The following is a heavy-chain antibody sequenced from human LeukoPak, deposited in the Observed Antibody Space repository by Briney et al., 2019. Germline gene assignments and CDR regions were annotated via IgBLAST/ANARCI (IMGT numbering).Heavy chain of an antibody. V-gene: IGHV3-23*01. CDR1: GFTFSSYA. Sequence: GGSLRLSCAASGFTFSSYAMNWVRQAPGKGLEWVSISGSGGDTYYADSVKGRFSISRDNSKNTLYLQMNSLRAEDTAVYYCAKARGATYGTYYFDYWGQGTLVTVSS. CDR2: ISGSGGDT. J-gene: IGHJ4*02. CDR3: AKARGATYGTYYFDY. D-gene: IGHD4/OR15-4a*01.